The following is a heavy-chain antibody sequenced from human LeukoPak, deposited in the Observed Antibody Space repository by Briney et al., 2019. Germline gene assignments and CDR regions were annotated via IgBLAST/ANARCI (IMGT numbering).Heavy chain of an antibody. CDR3: AKSTRIYSLQWLVRSGFDY. Sequence: PSETLSLTCAVYGGSFSGYYWSWIRQPPGKGLEWIGEINHSGSTNYNPSLKSRVTISVDTSKNQFSLKLSSVTAADTAVYYCAKSTRIYSLQWLVRSGFDYWGQGTLVTVSS. CDR2: INHSGST. CDR1: GGSFSGYY. D-gene: IGHD6-19*01. J-gene: IGHJ4*02. V-gene: IGHV4-34*01.